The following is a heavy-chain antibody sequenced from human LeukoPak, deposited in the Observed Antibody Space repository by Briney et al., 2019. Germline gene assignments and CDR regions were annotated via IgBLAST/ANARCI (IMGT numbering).Heavy chain of an antibody. J-gene: IGHJ3*02. D-gene: IGHD5-12*01. CDR3: ARDAVDIVATDAFDI. V-gene: IGHV1-18*01. CDR1: GYTFTSYG. Sequence: GASVKVSCKASGYTFTSYGISWVRQAPGQGLEWMGWISAYNGNTNYAQKLQGRVTMTTDTSTSTAYMELRSLRSDDTAVYYCARDAVDIVATDAFDIWGQGTMVTVSS. CDR2: ISAYNGNT.